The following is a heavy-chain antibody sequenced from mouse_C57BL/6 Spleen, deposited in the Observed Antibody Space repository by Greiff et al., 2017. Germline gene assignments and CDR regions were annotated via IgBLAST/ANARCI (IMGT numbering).Heavy chain of an antibody. J-gene: IGHJ4*01. D-gene: IGHD2-4*01. CDR2: IYPRSGNT. CDR1: GYTFTSYG. CDR3: ARGIYYDYDFYAMDY. Sequence: VHLVESGAELARPGASVKLSCKASGYTFTSYGISWVKQRTGQGLEWIGEIYPRSGNTYYNEKFKGKATLTADKSSSTAYMELRSLTSEDSAVYFCARGIYYDYDFYAMDYWGQGTSVTVSS. V-gene: IGHV1-81*01.